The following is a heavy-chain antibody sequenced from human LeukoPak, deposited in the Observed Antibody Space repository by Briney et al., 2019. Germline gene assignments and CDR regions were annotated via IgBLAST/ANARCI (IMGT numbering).Heavy chain of an antibody. V-gene: IGHV4-61*02. D-gene: IGHD3-3*01. CDR2: IYTSGST. CDR3: ARVGGYDFWSGYYKYYYYMDV. CDR1: GGSISSGGYY. Sequence: SETLSLTCTVSGGSISSGGYYWSWIRQPAGKGLEWIGRIYTSGSTNYNPSLKSRVTISVDTSKNQFSLKLSSVTAADTAVYYCARVGGYDFWSGYYKYYYYMDVWGKGTTVTVSS. J-gene: IGHJ6*03.